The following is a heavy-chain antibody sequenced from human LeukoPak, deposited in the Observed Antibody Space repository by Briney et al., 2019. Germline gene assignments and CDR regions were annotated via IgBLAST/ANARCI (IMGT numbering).Heavy chain of an antibody. CDR1: GLIYRSYG. CDR3: AKVYVWNEYYFDY. V-gene: IGHV3-30*02. J-gene: IGHJ4*02. D-gene: IGHD1-1*01. Sequence: GGSLRLFCAASGLIYRSYGMHWVRQTPGKGLEWVAFIRYDGNNKYYADSVKGRFTISRDNSKNTLYLQMNSLRAEDTAVYYCAKVYVWNEYYFDYWGQGTLVTVSS. CDR2: IRYDGNNK.